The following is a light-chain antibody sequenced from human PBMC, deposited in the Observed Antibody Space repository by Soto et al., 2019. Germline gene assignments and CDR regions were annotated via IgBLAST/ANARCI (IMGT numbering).Light chain of an antibody. CDR1: QDISNY. V-gene: IGKV1-33*01. J-gene: IGKJ3*01. Sequence: DIQMTQSPSSLSASVGDRVTITCQASQDISNYLNWYQQKPGKAPKLLIYDASNLETGVPSRFSGSGYGTDFTFTISSLQAEDIATYYCQQYDNLPLTFGPGTKVDIK. CDR2: DAS. CDR3: QQYDNLPLT.